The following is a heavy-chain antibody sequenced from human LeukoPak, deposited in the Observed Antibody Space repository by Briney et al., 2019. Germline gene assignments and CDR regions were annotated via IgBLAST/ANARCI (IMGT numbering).Heavy chain of an antibody. CDR2: ISGSGGST. J-gene: IGHJ4*02. CDR3: ATSSDIVATMGYYFDY. CDR1: GLSAGISA. V-gene: IGHV3-23*01. Sequence: GGSLRLSCAASGLSAGISAVSWARLQPGRGLGSLSAISGSGGSTYYADSVKGRFTISRDNSKNTLYLQMNSLRAEDTAVYYCATSSDIVATMGYYFDYWGQGTLVTVSS. D-gene: IGHD5-12*01.